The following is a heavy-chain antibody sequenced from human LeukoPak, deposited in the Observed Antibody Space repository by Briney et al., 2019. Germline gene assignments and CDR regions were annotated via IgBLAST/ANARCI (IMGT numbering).Heavy chain of an antibody. J-gene: IGHJ6*02. V-gene: IGHV3-30-3*01. CDR1: GFTFNDYA. CDR3: AKDDYGMNV. Sequence: GRSLRLSCAASGFTFNDYAMHWVRQAPGKGLEWVAVILHDGSNNYYADSVKGRFTISRDNSKNTLYLQVNSQRADDTAVYYCAKDDYGMNVWGQGTTVIVSS. CDR2: ILHDGSNN.